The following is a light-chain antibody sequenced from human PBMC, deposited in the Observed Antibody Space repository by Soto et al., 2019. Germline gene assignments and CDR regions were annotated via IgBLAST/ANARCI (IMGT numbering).Light chain of an antibody. CDR1: SSDVGGYNH. CDR3: SSYTSSSTLP. J-gene: IGLJ1*01. CDR2: EVS. Sequence: QSVLTQPASVSGSPGQSITISCTGTSSDVGGYNHVSWYQQHPGKAPKLMIYEVSNRPSGVSNRFSGSKSGNTASLTISGLQAEDEADYYCSSYTSSSTLPFGTGTKLTVL. V-gene: IGLV2-14*01.